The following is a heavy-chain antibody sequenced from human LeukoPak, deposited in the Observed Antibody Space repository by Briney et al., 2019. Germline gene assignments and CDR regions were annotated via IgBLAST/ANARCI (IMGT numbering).Heavy chain of an antibody. CDR1: GFTFSSYS. Sequence: PGGSLRLSCAASGFTFSSYSMNWVRQAPGKGLEWVSSISSSSSYIYYADSVKGRFTISRDNAKNSLYLQMNSLRAEDTAVYYCARDKLELYYYYGMDVWGQGTTATVSS. J-gene: IGHJ6*02. D-gene: IGHD1-7*01. CDR2: ISSSSSYI. V-gene: IGHV3-21*01. CDR3: ARDKLELYYYYGMDV.